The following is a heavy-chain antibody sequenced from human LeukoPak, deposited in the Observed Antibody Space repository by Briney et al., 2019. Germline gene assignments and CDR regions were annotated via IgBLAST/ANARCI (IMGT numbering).Heavy chain of an antibody. D-gene: IGHD3-22*01. CDR3: ARGSSYYDSSGYYFRLDAFDI. CDR1: GFTVSDYY. Sequence: GGSLRLSCAASGFTVSDYYMSWIRQAPGKGLEWVSYISSSGSTIYYADSVKGRFTISRDNAKNSLYLQMNSLRAEDTAVYYCARGSSYYDSSGYYFRLDAFDIWGQGTMVTVSS. V-gene: IGHV3-11*01. CDR2: ISSSGSTI. J-gene: IGHJ3*02.